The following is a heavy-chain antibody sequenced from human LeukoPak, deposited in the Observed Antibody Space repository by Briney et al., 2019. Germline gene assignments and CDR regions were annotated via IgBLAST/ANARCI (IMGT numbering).Heavy chain of an antibody. Sequence: SETLSLTCTVSGGSISSYYWSWIRQPAGKGLEWIGRIYTSGSTNFNPSLKSRVTMSIDTSRSQFSLKLSSVTAADTAVYYCARGAGSSWYYFDYWGQGALVTVSS. D-gene: IGHD6-13*01. CDR2: IYTSGST. CDR1: GGSISSYY. V-gene: IGHV4-4*07. J-gene: IGHJ4*02. CDR3: ARGAGSSWYYFDY.